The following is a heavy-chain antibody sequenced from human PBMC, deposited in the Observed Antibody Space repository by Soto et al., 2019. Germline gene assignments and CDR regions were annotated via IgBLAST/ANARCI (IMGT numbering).Heavy chain of an antibody. CDR2: IIPIFGTA. CDR1: GGTFSSYA. CDR3: ARSRPLYSSSSAYYFDY. D-gene: IGHD6-6*01. J-gene: IGHJ4*02. Sequence: QVQLVQSGAEVKKPGSSVKVSCKASGGTFSSYAISWVRQAPGQGLEWMGGIIPIFGTANYAQKFQGRVPITADKSTSTAYMELSSLRSEDTAVYYCARSRPLYSSSSAYYFDYWGQGTLVTVSS. V-gene: IGHV1-69*06.